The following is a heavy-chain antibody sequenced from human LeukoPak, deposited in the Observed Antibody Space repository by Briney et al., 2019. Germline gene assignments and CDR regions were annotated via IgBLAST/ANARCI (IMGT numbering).Heavy chain of an antibody. Sequence: GGSLRLSCAASGFTVSTNYMSWVRQAPGKGLEWVSAISGSGGSTYYADSVKGRFTISRDNSKNTLFLQMNSLRAEDTAVYYCAKGPLIEVAGTTWDHWGQGILVIVSS. CDR2: ISGSGGST. V-gene: IGHV3-23*01. CDR3: AKGPLIEVAGTTWDH. D-gene: IGHD6-19*01. CDR1: GFTVSTNY. J-gene: IGHJ4*02.